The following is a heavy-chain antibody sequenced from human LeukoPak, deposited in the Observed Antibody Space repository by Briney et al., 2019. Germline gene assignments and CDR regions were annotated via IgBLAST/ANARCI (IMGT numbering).Heavy chain of an antibody. J-gene: IGHJ5*02. D-gene: IGHD3-16*01. CDR3: ARGGNWFDP. CDR2: ISSSGGTI. Sequence: PGGSLRRSCAASGFTFSSYEMNWVRQAPGKGLECVSYISSSGGTISYADSVKGRFTISRDNAKNALYLQMNSLRAEDTANYYCARGGNWFDPWGQGTLVTVSS. CDR1: GFTFSSYE. V-gene: IGHV3-48*03.